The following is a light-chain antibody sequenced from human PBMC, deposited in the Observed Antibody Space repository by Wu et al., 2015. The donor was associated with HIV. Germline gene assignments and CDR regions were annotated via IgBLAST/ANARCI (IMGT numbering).Light chain of an antibody. CDR2: AAS. V-gene: IGKV1-27*01. J-gene: IGKJ1*01. CDR3: QKYNTAPWT. CDR1: QGISSY. Sequence: IRMTQSPSSLSASTGDRVTITCRASQGISSYLAWYQQKPGKVPKVLIYAASTLQSGAPSRFSGSGSGTDFTLTISSLQPEDVATYYCQKYNTAPWTFGQGTKVEIK.